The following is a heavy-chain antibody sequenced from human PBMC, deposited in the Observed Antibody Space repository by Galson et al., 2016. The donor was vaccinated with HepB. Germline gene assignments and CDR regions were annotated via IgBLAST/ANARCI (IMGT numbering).Heavy chain of an antibody. V-gene: IGHV5-10-1*01. CDR3: VRRSGVAATDYYYYYMDV. CDR1: GYSFTSYW. Sequence: QSGAEVKKPGESLRISCKGSGYSFTSYWITWVRQMPGKGLEWMGTIDPSDSYTNYSPSFHGHVTIPADKSISTAYLQWSSLKASDTAMYYCVRRSGVAATDYYYYYMDVWGKGTTVTVSS. CDR2: IDPSDSYT. D-gene: IGHD2-15*01. J-gene: IGHJ6*03.